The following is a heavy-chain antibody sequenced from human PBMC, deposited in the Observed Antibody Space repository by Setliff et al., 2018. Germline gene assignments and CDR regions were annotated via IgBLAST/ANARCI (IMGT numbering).Heavy chain of an antibody. Sequence: SYQASGSTFTDYYMHWVQQAPGKGLEWMGRVDPEDGHTKYAEKFQGRITISADMSLDIAHMELGSLTSEDTAVYYCTTGLRHGVPYFDLWGQGTLVTVSS. CDR3: TTGLRHGVPYFDL. V-gene: IGHV1-69-2*01. CDR1: GSTFTDYY. J-gene: IGHJ4*02. CDR2: VDPEDGHT. D-gene: IGHD3-10*01.